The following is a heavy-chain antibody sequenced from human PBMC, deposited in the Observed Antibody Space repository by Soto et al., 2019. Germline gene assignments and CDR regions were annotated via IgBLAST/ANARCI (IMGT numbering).Heavy chain of an antibody. CDR3: TRLLDYYDSSGYGMDV. V-gene: IGHV3-73*01. D-gene: IGHD3-22*01. Sequence: GGSLRLSCAASGFTFSGSAMHWVRQASGKGLEWVGRIRSKANSYATAYAASVKGRFTISRDDSKNTAYLQMNSLKTEDTAVYYCTRLLDYYDSSGYGMDVWGQGTTVTVSS. CDR2: IRSKANSYAT. CDR1: GFTFSGSA. J-gene: IGHJ6*02.